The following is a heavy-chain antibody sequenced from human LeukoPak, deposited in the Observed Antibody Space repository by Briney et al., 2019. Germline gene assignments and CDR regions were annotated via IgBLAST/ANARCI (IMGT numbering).Heavy chain of an antibody. CDR1: GFTVRSNY. V-gene: IGHV3-66*01. D-gene: IGHD4-17*01. CDR3: ARVSVYGDLNGDRLYYFDY. J-gene: IGHJ4*02. CDR2: IYSGGST. Sequence: PGGSLRLSCAASGFTVRSNYMSWVRQAPGKGLEWVSVIYSGGSTYYADSVKGRITISRDNSKNTLYLQMNSLRAEDTAMYYCARVSVYGDLNGDRLYYFDYWGQGTLVTVSS.